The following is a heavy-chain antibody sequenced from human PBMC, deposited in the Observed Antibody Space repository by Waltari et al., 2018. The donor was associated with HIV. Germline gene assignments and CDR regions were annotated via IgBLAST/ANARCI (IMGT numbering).Heavy chain of an antibody. V-gene: IGHV3-21*02. D-gene: IGHD2-21*01. CDR1: GFIFHDYR. CDR3: ARDSRGSMWSLNWFDP. CDR2: ISSSGNFK. J-gene: IGHJ5*02. Sequence: EVQLVESGGGPVTPGASLRLSCVTSGFIFHDYRMHWVRQAPGKGPEWVSSISSSGNFKHYADSVKGRFTISRDNAENSLYLQMNGLRAEDTAIYYCARDSRGSMWSLNWFDPWGQGTLVTVSS.